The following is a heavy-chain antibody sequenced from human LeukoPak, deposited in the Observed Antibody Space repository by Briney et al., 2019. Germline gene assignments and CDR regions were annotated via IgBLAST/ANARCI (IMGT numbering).Heavy chain of an antibody. D-gene: IGHD1-26*01. Sequence: PSETLSLTCTVSDGSISSSSYYWGWIRQPPGKGLEWIGSIYYSGSTYYNPSLKSRVTISVDTSKNQFSLKLSSVTAADTAVYYCARLYSGSYFLWYWGQGTLVTVSS. V-gene: IGHV4-39*01. CDR3: ARLYSGSYFLWY. CDR1: DGSISSSSYY. J-gene: IGHJ4*02. CDR2: IYYSGST.